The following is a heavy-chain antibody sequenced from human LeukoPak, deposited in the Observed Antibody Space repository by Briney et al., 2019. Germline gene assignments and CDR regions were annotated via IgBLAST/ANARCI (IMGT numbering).Heavy chain of an antibody. CDR3: ARMVGQDWFDP. CDR1: GGPISSHY. J-gene: IGHJ5*02. CDR2: IYYSGST. Sequence: SETLSLTCTVSGGPISSHYWSWIRQPPGKGLEWIGYIYYSGSTNYNPSLKSRVTISVDTSKNQFSLKLSSVTAADTAVYYCARMVGQDWFDPWGQGTLVTVSS. D-gene: IGHD2-8*01. V-gene: IGHV4-59*11.